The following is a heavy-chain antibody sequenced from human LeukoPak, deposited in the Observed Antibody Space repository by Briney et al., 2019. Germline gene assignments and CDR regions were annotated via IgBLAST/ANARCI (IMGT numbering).Heavy chain of an antibody. CDR3: AKGTYYDSGGYYYFDY. D-gene: IGHD3-22*01. V-gene: IGHV3-30*02. J-gene: IGHJ4*02. Sequence: PGGSLRLSCAASGFTFSSYGMHWVRQAPGKGLEWVAFIRYDGSNKYYADSVKGRFTISRDNSKNTLYMQMNSLRAEDTAVYSCAKGTYYDSGGYYYFDYWGQGTLVTVSS. CDR2: IRYDGSNK. CDR1: GFTFSSYG.